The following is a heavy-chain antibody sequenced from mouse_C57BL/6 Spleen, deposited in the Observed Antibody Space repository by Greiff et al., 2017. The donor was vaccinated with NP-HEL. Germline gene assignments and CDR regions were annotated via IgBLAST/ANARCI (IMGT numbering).Heavy chain of an antibody. CDR3: TTRDGYPSFAY. D-gene: IGHD2-3*01. V-gene: IGHV14-4*01. Sequence: VQLQQSGAELVRPGASVKLSCTASGFNIKDDYMHWVKQRPEQGLEWIGWIDPENGDTEYASKFQGKATITAATSSNTAYLQLSSLTSEDTAVYYCTTRDGYPSFAYWGQGTLVTVSA. CDR1: GFNIKDDY. J-gene: IGHJ3*01. CDR2: IDPENGDT.